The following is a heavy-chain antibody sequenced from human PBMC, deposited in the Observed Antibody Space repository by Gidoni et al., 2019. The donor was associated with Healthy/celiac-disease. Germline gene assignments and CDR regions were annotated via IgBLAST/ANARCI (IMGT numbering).Heavy chain of an antibody. J-gene: IGHJ4*02. CDR1: GYSFTSYW. Sequence: EVQLVQSGAEVKKPGESLKISCKGSGYSFTSYWIGWVRQMPGKGLEWMGIIYPGDSDTRYSPSFQGQVTISADKSISTAYLQWSSLKASDTAMYYCARWPRYYYDSSGYTFDYWGQGTLVTVSS. D-gene: IGHD3-22*01. CDR2: IYPGDSDT. CDR3: ARWPRYYYDSSGYTFDY. V-gene: IGHV5-51*03.